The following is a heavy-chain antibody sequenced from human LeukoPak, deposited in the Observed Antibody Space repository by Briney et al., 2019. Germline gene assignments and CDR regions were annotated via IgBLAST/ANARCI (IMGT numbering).Heavy chain of an antibody. CDR3: SVKYYDSSGYHDY. CDR2: IYSGGST. CDR1: GFTVSSNY. D-gene: IGHD3-22*01. J-gene: IGHJ4*02. Sequence: GGSLRLSCSASGFTVSSNYMSWVRQAPGKGLEWVSVIYSGGSTYYADSVKGRFTISRDNSKNTLYLQMNSLRAEDTAVYYCSVKYYDSSGYHDYWGQGTLVTVSS. V-gene: IGHV3-53*01.